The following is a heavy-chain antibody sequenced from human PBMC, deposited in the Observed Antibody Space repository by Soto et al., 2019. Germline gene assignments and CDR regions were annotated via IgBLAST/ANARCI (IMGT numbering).Heavy chain of an antibody. J-gene: IGHJ6*03. Sequence: GGSLRLSCAASGFTFSSYAMSLVRQAPGKGLEWVSAISGSGGSTYYADSVKGRFTISRDNSKNTLYLQMNSLRAEDTAVYYCAHTTVPDYYYMDVWGKGTTVTVS. CDR2: ISGSGGST. D-gene: IGHD4-4*01. CDR1: GFTFSSYA. CDR3: AHTTVPDYYYMDV. V-gene: IGHV3-23*01.